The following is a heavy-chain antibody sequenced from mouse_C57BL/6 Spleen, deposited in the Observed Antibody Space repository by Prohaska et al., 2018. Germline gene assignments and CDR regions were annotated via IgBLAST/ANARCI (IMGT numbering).Heavy chain of an antibody. J-gene: IGHJ4*01. Sequence: QVQLQQSGPELVKPGASVKISCKASGYAFSSSWMNWVKQRPGKGLEWIGRIYPGDGDTNYNGKFKGKATLTADKSSSTAYMQLSSLTSEDSAVYFCGNGYGNPDYYAMDYWGQGTSVTVSS. CDR3: GNGYGNPDYYAMDY. CDR1: GYAFSSSW. D-gene: IGHD2-1*01. CDR2: IYPGDGDT. V-gene: IGHV1-82*01.